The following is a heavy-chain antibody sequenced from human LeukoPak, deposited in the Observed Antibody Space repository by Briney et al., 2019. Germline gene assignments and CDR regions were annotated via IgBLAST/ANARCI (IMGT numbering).Heavy chain of an antibody. V-gene: IGHV4-30-2*01. CDR2: IYHSGST. J-gene: IGHJ1*01. CDR1: GGSISSGGYY. CDR3: ARGRPAAIQH. Sequence: SETLSLTCTVSGGSISSGGYYWSWIRQPPGKGLEWIGYIYHSGSTYYNPSLKSRVTISVDTSKNQFSLKLSSVTAADTAVYYCARGRPAAIQHWGQGTLVTVSS.